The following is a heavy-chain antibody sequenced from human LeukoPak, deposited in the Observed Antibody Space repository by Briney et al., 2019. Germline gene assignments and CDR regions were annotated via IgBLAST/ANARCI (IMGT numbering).Heavy chain of an antibody. CDR3: ARKGDIVVVPAAKQTPGAAFDI. D-gene: IGHD2-2*01. Sequence: ASQTLSLTCAVSGGSISSGGYSWSWIRQPPGKGLEWIGYIYHSGSTYYNPSLKSRVTISVDTSKNQFSLKLSSVTAADTAVYYCARKGDIVVVPAAKQTPGAAFDIWGQGTMVTVSS. CDR1: GGSISSGGYS. CDR2: IYHSGST. V-gene: IGHV4-30-2*05. J-gene: IGHJ3*02.